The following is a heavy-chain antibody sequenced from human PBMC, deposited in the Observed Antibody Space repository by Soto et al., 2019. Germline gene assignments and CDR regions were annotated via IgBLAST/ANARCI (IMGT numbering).Heavy chain of an antibody. V-gene: IGHV4-30-4*01. J-gene: IGHJ4*02. CDR2: IYYSGST. D-gene: IGHD5-18*01. CDR3: ASSRYGYIFYDY. CDR1: GGSISSGDYY. Sequence: QVQLQESGPGLVKPSQTLSLTCTVSGGSISSGDYYWSWIRQPPGKGLEWIGYIYYSGSTYYNPSPKSRLTISVDTSKNQFSLRLSSVTAADTAVYYCASSRYGYIFYDYWGQGTLVTVSS.